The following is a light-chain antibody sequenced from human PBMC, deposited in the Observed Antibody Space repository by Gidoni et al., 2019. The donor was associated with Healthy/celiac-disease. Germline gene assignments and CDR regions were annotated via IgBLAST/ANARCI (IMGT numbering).Light chain of an antibody. J-gene: IGKJ4*01. CDR2: AAS. Sequence: DIQMTQSPSSLSASVGDRVTITCRASQSISSYLNWYQQKPGKAPKLLIYAASSLQSGVPSRFSGSGSGTDFTLTISSLQPEEFATYYCQQSYSTQHTFGGGTKVEIK. CDR1: QSISSY. CDR3: QQSYSTQHT. V-gene: IGKV1-39*01.